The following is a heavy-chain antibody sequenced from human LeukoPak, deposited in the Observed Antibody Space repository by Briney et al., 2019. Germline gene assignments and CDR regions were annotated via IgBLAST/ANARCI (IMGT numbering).Heavy chain of an antibody. J-gene: IGHJ3*02. V-gene: IGHV4-61*02. Sequence: PSETLSLTCTVSGGSISSGSYYWSWIRQPAGKGLEWIGRIYTSGSTNYNPSLKSRVTISVDTSKNQFSLKLSSVTAADTAVYYCAREVPPPEGLRYFDWARGAFDIWGQGTMVTVSS. CDR2: IYTSGST. D-gene: IGHD3-9*01. CDR1: GGSISSGSYY. CDR3: AREVPPPEGLRYFDWARGAFDI.